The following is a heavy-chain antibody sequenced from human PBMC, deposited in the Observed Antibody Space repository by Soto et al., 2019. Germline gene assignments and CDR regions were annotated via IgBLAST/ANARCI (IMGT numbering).Heavy chain of an antibody. CDR2: ISYDGSKK. CDR1: GFTFSNYG. D-gene: IGHD6-19*01. V-gene: IGHV3-30*18. J-gene: IGHJ6*01. Sequence: GCLRRACSASGFTFSNYGMHWVRQAAGKGLEWVAVISYDGSKKYYGDSVKGRFTISRDNSKNTLYLQMNSLRTDDTNVYYCAKVTDSSGWYPCYFGLDVWGQGTTVTVPS. CDR3: AKVTDSSGWYPCYFGLDV.